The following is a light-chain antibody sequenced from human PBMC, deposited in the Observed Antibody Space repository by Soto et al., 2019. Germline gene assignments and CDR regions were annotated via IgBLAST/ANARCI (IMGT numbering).Light chain of an antibody. Sequence: QAVVTQPPSVSGAPGQRVTISCTGSSSNIGAGYDVHWYQQLPGTAPKLLIYGNSSRPSGVPDRFSGSKSGTSASLAITGLQAEDEADYYCQSYDSSLSGPRYVFGTGTKLTVL. CDR2: GNS. J-gene: IGLJ1*01. CDR1: SSNIGAGYD. V-gene: IGLV1-40*01. CDR3: QSYDSSLSGPRYV.